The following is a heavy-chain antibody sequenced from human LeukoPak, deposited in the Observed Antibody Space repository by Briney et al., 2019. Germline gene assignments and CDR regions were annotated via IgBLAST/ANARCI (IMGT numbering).Heavy chain of an antibody. CDR1: GFTFNSFA. CDR3: AREGGGYYDTSGYYPFDY. D-gene: IGHD3-22*01. CDR2: ISGSADST. Sequence: GGSLRLSCAASGFTFNSFAVNWVRQAPGKGLEWVSGISGSADSTYYADSVKGRFTISRDNSKNTLYLQMNSLRTEDTAVYYCAREGGGYYDTSGYYPFDYWGQGTLVTVSS. J-gene: IGHJ4*02. V-gene: IGHV3-23*01.